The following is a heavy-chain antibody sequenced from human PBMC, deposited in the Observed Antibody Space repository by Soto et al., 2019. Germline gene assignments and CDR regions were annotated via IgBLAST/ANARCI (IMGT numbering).Heavy chain of an antibody. CDR3: ARVYGSGSYFQH. D-gene: IGHD3-10*01. Sequence: SETLSLTCTVSGGSISSGGYYWSWIRQHPGKGVEWIGYIYYSGSTYYNPSLKSRVTISVDTSKNQFSLKLSSVTAPDTAVYYCARVYGSGSYFQHWGQGTVVTVS. CDR2: IYYSGST. CDR1: GGSISSGGYY. V-gene: IGHV4-31*03. J-gene: IGHJ1*01.